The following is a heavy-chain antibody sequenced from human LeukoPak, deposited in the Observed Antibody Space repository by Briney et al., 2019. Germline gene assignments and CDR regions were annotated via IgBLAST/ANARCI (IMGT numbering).Heavy chain of an antibody. CDR3: ASTHSSWDYYYMDV. J-gene: IGHJ6*03. CDR1: GYTFTGYY. D-gene: IGHD6-13*01. V-gene: IGHV1-2*02. CDR2: INPNSGGT. Sequence: ASVKVSCKASGYTFTGYYMHWVRQAPGQGLEWMGWINPNSGGTNYAQKFQGRVTMTRDTSISTAYMELSRLRSDDTAVYYCASTHSSWDYYYMDVWGKGTTVTVSS.